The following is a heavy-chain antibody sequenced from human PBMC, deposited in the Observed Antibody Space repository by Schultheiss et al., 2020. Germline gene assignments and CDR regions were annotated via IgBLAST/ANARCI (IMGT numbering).Heavy chain of an antibody. V-gene: IGHV4-31*09. CDR1: GGSISSGGYY. D-gene: IGHD3-10*01. CDR3: VRRGVHYYYGLDV. Sequence: SETLSLTCTVSGGSISSGGYYWSWIRQPPGKGLEWIGYIYYSGSTYYKPSLKSRVTISVDKSKNQFSLKLSSVTAADTAVYYCVRRGVHYYYGLDVWGQGTTVTVSS. CDR2: IYYSGST. J-gene: IGHJ6*02.